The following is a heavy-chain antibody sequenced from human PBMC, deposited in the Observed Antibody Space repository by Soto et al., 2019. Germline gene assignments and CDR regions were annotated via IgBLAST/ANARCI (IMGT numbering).Heavy chain of an antibody. CDR1: GGIFSSYA. J-gene: IGHJ4*02. CDR3: ARVGGVGAPPGADF. D-gene: IGHD1-26*01. V-gene: IGHV1-69*13. Sequence: SVKVSCKASGGIFSSYAISWLRQAPGQGLEWMGAVIPILGQAYYAQNFQDRVTITADESTRTAYMDLISLRSDDTAVYFCARVGGVGAPPGADFWGQGTLVTVS. CDR2: VIPILGQA.